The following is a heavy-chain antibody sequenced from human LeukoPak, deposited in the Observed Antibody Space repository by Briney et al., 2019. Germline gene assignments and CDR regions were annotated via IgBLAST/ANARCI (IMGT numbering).Heavy chain of an antibody. CDR1: GYTFTGYY. CDR2: INPNSGGT. V-gene: IGHV1-2*02. Sequence: GASVKVSCKASGYTFTGYYMHWVRQAPGQGLEWMGWINPNSGGTNYAQKFQGRVTMTRDTSISTAYIELSRLRSDDTAVYYCARVLTYYYDSSGYYPRDYWGQGTLVTVSS. CDR3: ARVLTYYYDSSGYYPRDY. J-gene: IGHJ4*02. D-gene: IGHD3-22*01.